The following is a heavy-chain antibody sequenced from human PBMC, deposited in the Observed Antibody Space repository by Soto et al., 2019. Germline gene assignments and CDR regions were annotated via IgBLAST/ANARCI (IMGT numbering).Heavy chain of an antibody. Sequence: GGSLRLSCAASGFTFSSYSMNWVRQAPGKGLEWVSSISSSSSYIYYADSVKGRFTISRDNAKNSLYLQMNSLRAEDTAVYYCARDRDDTMVRGPTPYYYGMDVWGQGTTVTVSS. CDR2: ISSSSSYI. J-gene: IGHJ6*02. V-gene: IGHV3-21*01. CDR3: ARDRDDTMVRGPTPYYYGMDV. D-gene: IGHD3-10*01. CDR1: GFTFSSYS.